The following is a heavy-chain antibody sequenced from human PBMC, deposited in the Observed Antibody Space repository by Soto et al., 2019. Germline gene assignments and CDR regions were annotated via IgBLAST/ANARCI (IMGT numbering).Heavy chain of an antibody. CDR3: AKTFSIAVVAAPNFDS. CDR2: ITLGGGSS. D-gene: IGHD2-15*01. CDR1: GFTFSRFD. V-gene: IGHV3-23*01. Sequence: EVQLLESGGGLVQPGGSLRLSCAASGFTFSRFDMSWVRQAPGKGLQWVAGITLGGGSSYYTDSVKGRFTISRDNSEHTLYLQMNNLRGEDTAVYYCAKTFSIAVVAAPNFDSWGQGTLVTVSS. J-gene: IGHJ4*02.